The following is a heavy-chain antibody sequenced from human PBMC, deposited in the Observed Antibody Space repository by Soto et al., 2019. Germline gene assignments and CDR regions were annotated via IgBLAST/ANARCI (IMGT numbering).Heavy chain of an antibody. CDR3: ARDASGVAATPNYYYGMDV. V-gene: IGHV1-46*01. J-gene: IGHJ6*02. D-gene: IGHD2-15*01. Sequence: ASVKVSCKASGYTFTSYYMHWVRQAPGQGLEWMGIINPSGGSTSYAQKFQGRVTMTRDTSTSTVYMELSSLRSEDTAVYYCARDASGVAATPNYYYGMDVWGQGTTVTVSS. CDR1: GYTFTSYY. CDR2: INPSGGST.